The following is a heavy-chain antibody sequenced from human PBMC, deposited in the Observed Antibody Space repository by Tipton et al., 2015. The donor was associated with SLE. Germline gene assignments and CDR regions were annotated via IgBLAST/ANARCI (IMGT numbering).Heavy chain of an antibody. CDR1: GGSISSSSYY. CDR2: IFHSGST. D-gene: IGHD5-24*01. J-gene: IGHJ3*02. V-gene: IGHV4-39*01. CDR3: ASLDGHDAFDI. Sequence: TLSLTCTVSGGSISSSSYYWGWIRQPPGKGLEWIGTIFHSGSTYYNPSLKSRVTISVDTSKNQFSLKLSSVTAADTAVYYCASLDGHDAFDIWGLGTMVTVSS.